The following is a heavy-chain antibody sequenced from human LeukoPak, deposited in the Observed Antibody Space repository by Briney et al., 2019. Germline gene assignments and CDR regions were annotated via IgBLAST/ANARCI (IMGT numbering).Heavy chain of an antibody. D-gene: IGHD3-16*02. CDR3: ARDGSTTADYDYVWGSYRYRDYFDY. J-gene: IGHJ4*02. Sequence: GGSLRLSCAASGFTFSSYWMGWVRQAPGKGLEWVANIKQDGSEKYYVDSVKGRFTISRDNAKNSLYLQMNSLRAEDTAVYYCARDGSTTADYDYVWGSYRYRDYFDYWGQGTLVTVSS. CDR1: GFTFSSYW. V-gene: IGHV3-7*03. CDR2: IKQDGSEK.